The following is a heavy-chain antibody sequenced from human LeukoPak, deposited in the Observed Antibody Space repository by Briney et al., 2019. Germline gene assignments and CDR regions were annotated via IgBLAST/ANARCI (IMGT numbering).Heavy chain of an antibody. Sequence: GGSLRLSCVASGFTFSSYDMHWIRQGTGKGLEWISAIGTAYDTYYAGSVKGRFTISIENAENSLYLQMNSLRAGDTAVYYCARLLGYSYGNDAFDIWGQGTMVTVSS. CDR2: IGTAYDT. J-gene: IGHJ3*02. CDR1: GFTFSSYD. V-gene: IGHV3-13*01. D-gene: IGHD5-18*01. CDR3: ARLLGYSYGNDAFDI.